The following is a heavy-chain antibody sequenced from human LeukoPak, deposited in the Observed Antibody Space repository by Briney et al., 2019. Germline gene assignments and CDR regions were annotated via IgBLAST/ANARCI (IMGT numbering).Heavy chain of an antibody. Sequence: GGSLRLSCAASGFSVSNNYMNWVRQAPGKGLEWVSSISGRSGYIYYADSVKGRFTISRDNAKNSLYLQMNSLRAEDTAVYYCAGGPFSSSIDYWGQGTLVTVSS. CDR1: GFSVSNNY. J-gene: IGHJ4*02. V-gene: IGHV3-21*01. CDR2: ISGRSGYI. D-gene: IGHD6-19*01. CDR3: AGGPFSSSIDY.